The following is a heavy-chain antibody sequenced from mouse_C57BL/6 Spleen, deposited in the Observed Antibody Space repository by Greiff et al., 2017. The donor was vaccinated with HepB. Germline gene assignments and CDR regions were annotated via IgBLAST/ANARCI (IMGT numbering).Heavy chain of an antibody. D-gene: IGHD2-4*01. J-gene: IGHJ3*01. V-gene: IGHV1-82*01. CDR2: IYPGDGDT. CDR1: GYAFSSSW. CDR3: ANYDYDLFAY. Sequence: VEPGASVKISCKASGYAFSSSWMNWVKQRPGQGLEWIGRIYPGDGDTNYNGKFKGKATLTADKSSSTAYMQLSSLTSEDSAVYFCANYDYDLFAYWGQGTLVTVSA.